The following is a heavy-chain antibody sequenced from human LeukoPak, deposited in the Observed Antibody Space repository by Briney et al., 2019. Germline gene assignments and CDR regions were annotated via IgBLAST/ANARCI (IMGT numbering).Heavy chain of an antibody. J-gene: IGHJ4*02. D-gene: IGHD6-19*01. V-gene: IGHV4-59*01. CDR1: GGSISSYY. CDR2: IYYSGST. Sequence: PSETLSLTCTVSGGSISSYYWSWVRQPPGKGLEWIGYIYYSGSTNYNPSLTSRVTISVDTSKNQFSLKPTSVTAADTAVYYCARMYSSGWYTYWGQGTLVTVSS. CDR3: ARMYSSGWYTY.